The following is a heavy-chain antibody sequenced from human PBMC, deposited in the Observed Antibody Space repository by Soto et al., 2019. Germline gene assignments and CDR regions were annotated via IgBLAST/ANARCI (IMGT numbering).Heavy chain of an antibody. Sequence: QVQLVESGGGVVQPGRSLRLSCAASGFTFSSYGMHWVRQAPGKELEWEAVRGYDGSNKHYADSVKRRFTISRDNYQNTLYLQMNGQSDAEKAVYYCARGATLGVYWGHGALVTDSA. V-gene: IGHV3-33*01. CDR3: ARGATLGVY. CDR2: RGYDGSNK. CDR1: GFTFSSYG. J-gene: IGHJ4*01.